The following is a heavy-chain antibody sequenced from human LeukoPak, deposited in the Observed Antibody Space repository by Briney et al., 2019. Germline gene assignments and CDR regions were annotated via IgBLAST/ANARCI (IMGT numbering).Heavy chain of an antibody. CDR2: ISSSSSTI. V-gene: IGHV3-48*01. CDR1: GFTFSSYA. CDR3: ARGGSRIWFDP. J-gene: IGHJ5*02. Sequence: GGSLRLSCAASGFTFSSYAMGWVRQAPGKGLEWVSYISSSSSTIYYADSVKGRFTISRDNAKNSLYLQMNSLRAEDTAVYYCARGGSRIWFDPWGQGTLVTVSS. D-gene: IGHD6-25*01.